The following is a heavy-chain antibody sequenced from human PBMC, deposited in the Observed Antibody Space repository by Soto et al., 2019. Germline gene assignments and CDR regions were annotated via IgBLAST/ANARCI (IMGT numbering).Heavy chain of an antibody. Sequence: QVQLQESGPGLVKPSETLSLTCTVSGGSISSYYWSWIRQPPGKGLEWIGYIYYSGSTNYNPSLKRRVTPSVDTSKTQFSLKLSSVTAADTAVYYCARQGPAYGSGSYLDYWGQGTLVTVSS. CDR2: IYYSGST. D-gene: IGHD3-10*01. J-gene: IGHJ4*02. CDR1: GGSISSYY. CDR3: ARQGPAYGSGSYLDY. V-gene: IGHV4-59*08.